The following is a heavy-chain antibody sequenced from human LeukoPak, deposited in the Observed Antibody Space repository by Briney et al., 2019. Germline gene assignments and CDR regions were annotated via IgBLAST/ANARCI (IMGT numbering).Heavy chain of an antibody. CDR2: IYHSGST. CDR1: GGSVSSGDYY. V-gene: IGHV4-39*07. J-gene: IGHJ4*02. D-gene: IGHD1-26*01. CDR3: ASKANSGSYGKFGY. Sequence: SQTLSLTCTVSGGSVSSGDYYWGWIRQPPGKGLEWIGSIYHSGSTYYNPSLKSRVTISVDTSKNQFSLKLSSVTAADTAVYYCASKANSGSYGKFGYWGQGTLVTVSS.